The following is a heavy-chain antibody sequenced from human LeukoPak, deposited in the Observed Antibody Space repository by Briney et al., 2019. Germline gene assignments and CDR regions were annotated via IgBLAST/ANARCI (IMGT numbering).Heavy chain of an antibody. CDR1: GFTFSSYA. J-gene: IGHJ4*02. CDR3: ARDSGLFDY. CDR2: IYYSGST. Sequence: LRLSCAASGFTFSSYAMSWVRQPPGKGLEWIGYIYYSGSTYYNPSLKSRVTISVDTSKNQFSLKLSSVTAADTAVYYCARDSGLFDYWGQGTLVTVSS. D-gene: IGHD2-21*01. V-gene: IGHV4-30-4*08.